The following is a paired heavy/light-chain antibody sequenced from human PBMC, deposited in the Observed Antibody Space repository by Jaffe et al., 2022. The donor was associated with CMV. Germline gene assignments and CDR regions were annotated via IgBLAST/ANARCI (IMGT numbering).Light chain of an antibody. CDR3: QQGYSTPRT. J-gene: IGKJ1*01. Sequence: DIQMTQSPSSLSAFVGDRVTITCRASQNIRSNLNWYQQKPGKAPKLLIYATSSVHTGVPSRFSGSGSGTDFTLTISSLQPEDFATYYCQQGYSTPRTFGQGTKVEVK. CDR1: QNIRSN. V-gene: IGKV1-39*01. CDR2: ATS.
Heavy chain of an antibody. CDR2: INGDGSDT. J-gene: IGHJ4*02. CDR1: GFTFGTYW. Sequence: DVQVVQSGGGLVQPGGSLRLSCAASGFTFGTYWMHWVREAPGKGLVWISRINGDGSDTTYADSVKGRFTISRDNAKNTLFLQMNSLRAEDTAVYYCAREAYCGGDCYGQLDYWGQGALVTVSS. V-gene: IGHV3-74*01. D-gene: IGHD2-21*02. CDR3: AREAYCGGDCYGQLDY.